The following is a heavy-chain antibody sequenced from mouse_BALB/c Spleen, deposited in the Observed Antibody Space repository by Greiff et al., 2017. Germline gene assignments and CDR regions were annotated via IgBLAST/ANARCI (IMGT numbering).Heavy chain of an antibody. CDR2: ISNLAYSI. D-gene: IGHD2-10*01. CDR1: GFTFSDYG. V-gene: IGHV5-15*02. CDR3: ARRGAYYGNYDYFDY. Sequence: DVKLVESGGGLVQPGGSRKLSCAASGFTFSDYGMAWVRQAPGKGPEWVASISNLAYSIYYADTVTGRFTISRENAKNTLYLEMSSLRSEDTAMYYCARRGAYYGNYDYFDYWGQGTTLTVSS. J-gene: IGHJ2*01.